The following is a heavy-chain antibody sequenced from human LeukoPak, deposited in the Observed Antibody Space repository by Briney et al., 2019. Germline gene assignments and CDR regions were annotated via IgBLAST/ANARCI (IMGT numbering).Heavy chain of an antibody. CDR1: GYTFTSYG. Sequence: ASVKVSFKASGYTFTSYGISWLRQAPGQGLEWMGLISAYNGNTNYAQKLQGRVTMTTDTSTSTAYMELRSLRSDDTAVYYCARDLLTGYLHWFDPWGQGTLVTVSS. V-gene: IGHV1-18*01. J-gene: IGHJ5*02. CDR3: ARDLLTGYLHWFDP. CDR2: ISAYNGNT. D-gene: IGHD3-9*01.